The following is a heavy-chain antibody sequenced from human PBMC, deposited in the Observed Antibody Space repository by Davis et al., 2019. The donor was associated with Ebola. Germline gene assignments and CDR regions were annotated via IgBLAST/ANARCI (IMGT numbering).Heavy chain of an antibody. V-gene: IGHV4-34*01. CDR1: GGSFSGYY. CDR2: LHHRGST. CDR3: ARGTSITIFGVVISTRNWFDP. J-gene: IGHJ5*02. D-gene: IGHD3-3*01. Sequence: SETLSLTCAVYGGSFSGYYWSWIRQPPGTGRECIGELHHRGSTDYNPSLNSRVTITVETSKNQFSLKLSSVTAADTAVYYCARGTSITIFGVVISTRNWFDPWGQGTLVTVSS.